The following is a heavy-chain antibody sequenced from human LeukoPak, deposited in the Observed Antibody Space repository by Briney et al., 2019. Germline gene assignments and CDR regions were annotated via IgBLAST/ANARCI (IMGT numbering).Heavy chain of an antibody. CDR1: GGSISSYY. J-gene: IGHJ4*02. CDR3: ARVKGYYGSERSFDY. V-gene: IGHV4-4*07. D-gene: IGHD3-10*01. Sequence: SETLSLTCTVSGGSISSYYWSWIRQPAGKGLEWIGRIYTSGSTNYNPSLKSRVTISVDTSKNQFSLKVSSVTAADTAVYYCARVKGYYGSERSFDYWGQGTLVTVSS. CDR2: IYTSGST.